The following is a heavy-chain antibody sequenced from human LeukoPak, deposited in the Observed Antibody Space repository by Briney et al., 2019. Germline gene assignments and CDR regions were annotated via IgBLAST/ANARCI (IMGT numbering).Heavy chain of an antibody. CDR1: GGSISSYH. V-gene: IGHV4-59*08. CDR2: IYHSGST. D-gene: IGHD3-3*01. J-gene: IGHJ4*02. CDR3: ARPYDFWSGYYRD. Sequence: PSETLSLTCTVSGGSISSYHWSWIRQPPGKGLEWIGSIYHSGSTYYNPSLKSRVTISVDTSKNQFSLKLSFVTAADTAVYYCARPYDFWSGYYRDWGQGTLVTVSS.